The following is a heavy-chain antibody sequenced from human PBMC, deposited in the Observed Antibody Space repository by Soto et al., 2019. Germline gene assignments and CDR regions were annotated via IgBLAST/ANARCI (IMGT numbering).Heavy chain of an antibody. Sequence: SETLSLTCTVSGGSISSYYWSWIRQPPGKGLEWIGYIYYSGSTNYNPSLKSRVTISVDTSKNQFSLKLSSVTAADTAVYYCARADFWSGYSRPGVDVWGQGTTVTVSS. D-gene: IGHD3-3*01. V-gene: IGHV4-59*01. CDR1: GGSISSYY. J-gene: IGHJ6*02. CDR2: IYYSGST. CDR3: ARADFWSGYSRPGVDV.